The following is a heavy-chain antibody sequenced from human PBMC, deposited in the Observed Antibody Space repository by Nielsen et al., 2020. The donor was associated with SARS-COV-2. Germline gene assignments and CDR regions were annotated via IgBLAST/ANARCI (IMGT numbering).Heavy chain of an antibody. Sequence: ASVKVSCKASGYTFTGYYMHWVRQAPGQGLEWMGWINPNSGGTNYAQKFQGRVTMTRDTSISTAYMELSRLRSDDTAVYYCARDFSSGWGGPDYWGQGTLVTVSS. CDR1: GYTFTGYY. CDR3: ARDFSSGWGGPDY. J-gene: IGHJ4*02. V-gene: IGHV1-2*02. CDR2: INPNSGGT. D-gene: IGHD6-19*01.